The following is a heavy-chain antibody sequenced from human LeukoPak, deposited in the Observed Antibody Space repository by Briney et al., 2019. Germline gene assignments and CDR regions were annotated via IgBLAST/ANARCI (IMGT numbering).Heavy chain of an antibody. V-gene: IGHV3-74*01. CDR1: GFTFSRYW. CDR3: ARAPSEVGGYYPEYFRH. CDR2: IKSDGKT. D-gene: IGHD3-22*01. J-gene: IGHJ1*01. Sequence: GGSLRLSCEASGFTFSRYWMHWVRQAPGKGLVWVSRIKSDGKTNYAGSVKGRFTISRDNAKNTVSLQMDSLRAEDTGVYYCARAPSEVGGYYPEYFRHWGQGTLVTVSS.